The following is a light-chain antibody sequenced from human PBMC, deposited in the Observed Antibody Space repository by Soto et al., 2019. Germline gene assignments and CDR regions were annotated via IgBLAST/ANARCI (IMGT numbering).Light chain of an antibody. V-gene: IGLV2-23*02. CDR1: SSDVGRYNL. J-gene: IGLJ1*01. Sequence: QSGLTQPASVSGSPGQSLSISCTGASSDVGRYNLVSWYQQHPGKAPKLIISEVSKRPSGVSHRFSGSRSGNTASLTISGLLAEDEADYYCCSYAGSDYVFGTGTKVTVL. CDR3: CSYAGSDYV. CDR2: EVS.